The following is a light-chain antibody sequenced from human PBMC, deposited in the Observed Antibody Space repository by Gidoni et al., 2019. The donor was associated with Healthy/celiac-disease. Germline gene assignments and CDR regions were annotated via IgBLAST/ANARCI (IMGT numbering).Light chain of an antibody. J-gene: IGLJ1*01. CDR3: QSYDSSLSGYV. CDR1: RSNIGAGYD. V-gene: IGLV1-40*01. CDR2: GNS. Sequence: QSVLTQPPSVSGAPGQRVTISCTGSRSNIGAGYDVPWYQQRPGTAPKLLSYGNSNRPSGVPDRFSGSKSGTSASLAITGLQAEDEADYYCQSYDSSLSGYVFGTGTKVTVL.